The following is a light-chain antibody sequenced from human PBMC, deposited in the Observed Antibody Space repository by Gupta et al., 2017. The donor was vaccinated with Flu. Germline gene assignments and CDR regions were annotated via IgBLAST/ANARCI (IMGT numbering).Light chain of an antibody. Sequence: QVTQSPSSLSASVGDTVTITCRASQSISNYVNWYQQKPGRVPKLLIYAASSLQSGVPSRFSGSGSGTQFTLTISRLQREDFATYYCQQSDSSPWTFGQGTKVEVK. J-gene: IGKJ1*01. CDR3: QQSDSSPWT. V-gene: IGKV1-39*01. CDR2: AAS. CDR1: QSISNY.